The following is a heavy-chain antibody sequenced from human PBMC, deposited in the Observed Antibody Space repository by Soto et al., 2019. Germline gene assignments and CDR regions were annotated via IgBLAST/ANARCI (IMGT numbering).Heavy chain of an antibody. V-gene: IGHV4-59*01. Sequence: SETLSLTCTVSGGSISSYYWSWIRQPPGKGLEWIGYIYYSGSTNYNPSLKSRVTISVDTSKNQFSLKLSSVTAADTAVYYCARDRGGLEGEYWGQGTLVTVS. J-gene: IGHJ4*02. D-gene: IGHD3-10*01. CDR2: IYYSGST. CDR1: GGSISSYY. CDR3: ARDRGGLEGEY.